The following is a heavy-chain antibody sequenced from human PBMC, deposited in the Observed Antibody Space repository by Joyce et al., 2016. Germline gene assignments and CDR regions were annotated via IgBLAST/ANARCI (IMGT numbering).Heavy chain of an antibody. CDR2: ISHDGSNR. V-gene: IGHV3-30*18. Sequence: QVQLVESGGGVAQPGWSLRLSCAASAVTFSSFGLYWVRQAPGKGLEWVALISHDGSNRKYADSVKGRFTISRDNSKNTLYLDMNSLRVEDTAIYYCAKDRRRITKTVVVAQTGYFYYAMDVWGQGTTVTVSS. CDR1: AVTFSSFG. CDR3: AKDRRRITKTVVVAQTGYFYYAMDV. D-gene: IGHD3-22*01. J-gene: IGHJ6*02.